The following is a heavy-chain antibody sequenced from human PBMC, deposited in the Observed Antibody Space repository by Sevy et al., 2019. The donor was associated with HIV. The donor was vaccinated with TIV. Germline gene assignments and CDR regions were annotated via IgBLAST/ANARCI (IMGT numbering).Heavy chain of an antibody. CDR3: ARPYRTDPFYYSGSGGYYYPSYFDS. V-gene: IGHV3-7*01. CDR2: IKEDGSEK. D-gene: IGHD3-22*01. J-gene: IGHJ4*02. CDR1: GFTFSSYW. Sequence: LSLTCAASGFTFSSYWMTWVRQAPGKGLEWVANIKEDGSEKFYVDSVKGRFNISRDNAKNSLYLQMNSLRAEDTAVYYCARPYRTDPFYYSGSGGYYYPSYFDSWGQGTLVTVSS.